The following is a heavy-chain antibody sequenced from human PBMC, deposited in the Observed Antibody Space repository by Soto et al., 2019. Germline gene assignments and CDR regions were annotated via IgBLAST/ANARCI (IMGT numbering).Heavy chain of an antibody. CDR3: ARLEGLATISYYFDF. CDR2: IYHRGST. D-gene: IGHD3-9*01. Sequence: SQTLCLTCAVSRGSISSSNCWSRVRQPPGKGLEWIGSIYHRGSTNYNPSLQTRVTISLDKSKSQFSLKLNSVTAADSAVYFCARLEGLATISYYFDFWGQGALVTVSS. V-gene: IGHV4-4*02. CDR1: RGSISSSNC. J-gene: IGHJ4*02.